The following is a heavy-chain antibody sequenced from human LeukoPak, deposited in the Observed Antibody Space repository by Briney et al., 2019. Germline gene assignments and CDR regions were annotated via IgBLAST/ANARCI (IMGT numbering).Heavy chain of an antibody. D-gene: IGHD1-14*01. J-gene: IGHJ4*02. CDR2: MNGDGSST. V-gene: IGHV3-74*01. CDR3: ASRNSIDS. CDR1: GFTFSTHW. Sequence: GGSLRLSCAASGFTFSTHWMHWVRQAPGKGLVWVSRMNGDGSSTKYADSVKGRFTISRDNAKNTLYLQMNSLRAEDAAVYYCASRNSIDSWGQGTLVTVSS.